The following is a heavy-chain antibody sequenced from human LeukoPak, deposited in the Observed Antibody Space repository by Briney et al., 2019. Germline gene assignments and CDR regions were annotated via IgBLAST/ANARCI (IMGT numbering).Heavy chain of an antibody. CDR1: GYTFTSYY. J-gene: IGHJ4*02. Sequence: ASVKVSCKASGYTFTSYYMHWVRQAPGQGLEWMGIINPSGGSTSYAQKFQDRVAMTRDTSTSTVYMQLSSLRSEDTAVYYCARGLTHYGDYDAYCGQGTLVTVSS. CDR3: ARGLTHYGDYDAY. V-gene: IGHV1-46*01. CDR2: INPSGGST. D-gene: IGHD4-17*01.